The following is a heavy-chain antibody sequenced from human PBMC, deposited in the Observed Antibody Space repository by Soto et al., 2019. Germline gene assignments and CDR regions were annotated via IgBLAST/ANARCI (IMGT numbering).Heavy chain of an antibody. D-gene: IGHD2-8*01. J-gene: IGHJ5*02. Sequence: ASVKVSCKASGGTFSSYAISWVRQAPGQGLEWMGGIIPNFGNANYAQKFQGRVTITADASTSTAYMELSSLRSEDTAVYYCARELFAPLACTNGVCYTAQRFWFYPWG. CDR3: ARELFAPLACTNGVCYTAQRFWFYP. V-gene: IGHV1-69*13. CDR1: GGTFSSYA. CDR2: IIPNFGNA.